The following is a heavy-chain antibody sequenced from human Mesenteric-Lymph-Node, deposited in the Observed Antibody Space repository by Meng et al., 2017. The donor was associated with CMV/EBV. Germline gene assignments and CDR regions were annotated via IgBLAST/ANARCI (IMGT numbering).Heavy chain of an antibody. CDR2: TYYGGNT. CDR1: GHSITRGGYY. D-gene: IGHD3-10*01. J-gene: IGHJ4*02. CDR3: GGGGGHRSAWVDY. Sequence: GHSITRGGYYWSWIRQHPERGLEWIGFTYYGGNTYYIPSLESRVTVSLDTSKNQFSLKLTSVTAADTAVYYCGGGGGHRSAWVDYWGQGTLVTVSS. V-gene: IGHV4-31*02.